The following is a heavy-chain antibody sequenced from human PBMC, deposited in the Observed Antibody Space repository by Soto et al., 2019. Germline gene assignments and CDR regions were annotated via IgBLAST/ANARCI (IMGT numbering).Heavy chain of an antibody. CDR1: GYTFTSYG. V-gene: IGHV1-18*01. CDR2: ISAYNGNT. CDR3: AFTRYSSSWSNPRGDY. J-gene: IGHJ4*02. Sequence: QVQLVQSGAEVKKPGASVKVSCKASGYTFTSYGISWVRQAPGQGLEWMGWISAYNGNTNYAQKLQGRVTMTTDTSTSTTYMELRSLRSDDTAVYYCAFTRYSSSWSNPRGDYWGQGTLVTVSS. D-gene: IGHD6-13*01.